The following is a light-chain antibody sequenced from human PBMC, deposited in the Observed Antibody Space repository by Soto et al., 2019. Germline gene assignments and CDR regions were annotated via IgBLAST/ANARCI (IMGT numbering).Light chain of an antibody. V-gene: IGKV3-11*01. CDR1: QNIHNH. Sequence: MSQSPATLSVSPGERVTLSCRASQNIHNHMSWFLQKPGQTPRLLIYDAIIRAPDVPARFSGSWSGTDFTLTITSLEPEDFAVYYCQHRRVWPVSFGQGTRLEIK. CDR2: DAI. CDR3: QHRRVWPVS. J-gene: IGKJ5*01.